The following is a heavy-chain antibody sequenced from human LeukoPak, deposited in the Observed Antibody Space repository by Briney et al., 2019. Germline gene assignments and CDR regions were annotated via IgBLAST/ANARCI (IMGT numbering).Heavy chain of an antibody. CDR2: TYHRSKLYS. CDR1: GDSVSSNSAA. V-gene: IGHV6-1*01. D-gene: IGHD2-8*02. Sequence: SQTLSLTCAISGDSVSSNSAAWNWIRQSPSRGLEWLGRTYHRSKLYSESALSLKGRITVNPDTSKNQFSLQLNSVGPEDTAVSYCARTTGHFDYWGQGTLVTVSS. CDR3: ARTTGHFDY. J-gene: IGHJ4*02.